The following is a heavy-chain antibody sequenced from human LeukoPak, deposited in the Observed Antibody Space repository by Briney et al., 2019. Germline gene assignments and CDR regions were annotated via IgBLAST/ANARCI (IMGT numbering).Heavy chain of an antibody. J-gene: IGHJ4*02. CDR2: ISWNSGSI. CDR3: AKVPTYYDFWSGYYTGGYFDY. V-gene: IGHV3-9*01. Sequence: GGSLRLSCAASGFTFDDYAMPWVRQAPGKGLEWVSGISWNSGSIGYADSVKGRFTISRDNSKNTLYLQMNSLRAEDTAVYYCAKVPTYYDFWSGYYTGGYFDYWGQGTLVTVSS. CDR1: GFTFDDYA. D-gene: IGHD3-3*01.